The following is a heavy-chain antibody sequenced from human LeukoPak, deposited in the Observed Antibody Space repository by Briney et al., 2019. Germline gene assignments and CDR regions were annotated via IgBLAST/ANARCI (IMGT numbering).Heavy chain of an antibody. CDR2: ISSSSSYT. CDR3: ARADDYYDSSGYYYGVGAFDI. Sequence: GGSLRLSCAASGFTFSDYYMSRIRQAPGKGLEWVSYISSSSSYTNYADSVKGRFTISRDNAKNSLYLQMNSLRAEDTAVYYCARADDYYDSSGYYYGVGAFDIWGQGTMVTVSS. CDR1: GFTFSDYY. V-gene: IGHV3-11*05. D-gene: IGHD3-22*01. J-gene: IGHJ3*02.